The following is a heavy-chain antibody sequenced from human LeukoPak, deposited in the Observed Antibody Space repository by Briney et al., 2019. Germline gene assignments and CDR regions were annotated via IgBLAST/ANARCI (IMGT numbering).Heavy chain of an antibody. D-gene: IGHD3-10*01. Sequence: GGSLRLSCAASGFTFSSYSMNWVRQTPGKGLEWVSSISATSSYIYYADSARGRFTISRDNAKNSLYLQMNSLRADDTAFYYCARGRSITILRGVAISDGFDIWGQGTMVTVSS. V-gene: IGHV3-21*01. CDR3: ARGRSITILRGVAISDGFDI. J-gene: IGHJ3*02. CDR1: GFTFSSYS. CDR2: ISATSSYI.